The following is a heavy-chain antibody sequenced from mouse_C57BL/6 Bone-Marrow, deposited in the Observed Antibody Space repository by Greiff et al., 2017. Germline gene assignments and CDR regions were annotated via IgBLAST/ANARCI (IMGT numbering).Heavy chain of an antibody. CDR3: ARWNDYGAWFAY. V-gene: IGHV1-63*01. CDR1: GYTFTNYW. J-gene: IGHJ3*01. Sequence: QVQLKQSGAELVRPGTSVKMSCKASGYTFTNYWIGWAKQRPGHGLEWIGDIYPGGGYTNYNEKFKGKATLTADKSSSTAYMQFSSLTSEDSAIYYCARWNDYGAWFAYWGQGTLVTVSA. D-gene: IGHD2-4*01. CDR2: IYPGGGYT.